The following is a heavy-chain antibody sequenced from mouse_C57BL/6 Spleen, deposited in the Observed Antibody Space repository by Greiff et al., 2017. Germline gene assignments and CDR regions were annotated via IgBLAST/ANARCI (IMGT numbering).Heavy chain of an antibody. CDR3: ARGGVTGTVYWYFDV. V-gene: IGHV1-53*01. J-gene: IGHJ1*03. CDR2: INPSNGGT. CDR1: GYTFTSYW. Sequence: VQLQQPGTELVKPGASVKLSCKASGYTFTSYWMHWVKQRPGQGLEWIGNINPSNGGTNYNEKFKSKATLTVDKSSSTAYMQLSSLTSEDSSVYYGARGGVTGTVYWYFDVWGTGTTVTVSS. D-gene: IGHD4-1*01.